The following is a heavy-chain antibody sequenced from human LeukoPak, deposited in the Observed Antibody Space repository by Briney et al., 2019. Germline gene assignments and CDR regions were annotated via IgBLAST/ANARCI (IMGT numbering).Heavy chain of an antibody. CDR2: ISFSGST. CDR1: GGSISNYY. J-gene: IGHJ4*02. D-gene: IGHD3-10*01. CDR3: AGSTSGSTTYDY. V-gene: IGHV4-59*01. Sequence: SETLSLTCTVSGGSISNYYWSWIRQPPGKGLEWIGYISFSGSTNYNPSLKSRATISLDTSKSQFSLRLTSVTAADTAVFYCAGSTSGSTTYDYWGQGTLVTVSS.